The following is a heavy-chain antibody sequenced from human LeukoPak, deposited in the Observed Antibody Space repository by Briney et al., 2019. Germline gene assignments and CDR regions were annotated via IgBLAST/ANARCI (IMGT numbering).Heavy chain of an antibody. Sequence: GGSLRLSRAASGFTFSSYWMSWVRQAPGEGLEWVANIKQDGSEKYYVDSVKGRFTISRDNAKNSLYLQMNSLRAEDTAVYYCAREPVLYYYYYYGMDVWGQGTTVTVSS. CDR2: IKQDGSEK. V-gene: IGHV3-7*01. CDR1: GFTFSSYW. J-gene: IGHJ6*02. CDR3: AREPVLYYYYYYGMDV.